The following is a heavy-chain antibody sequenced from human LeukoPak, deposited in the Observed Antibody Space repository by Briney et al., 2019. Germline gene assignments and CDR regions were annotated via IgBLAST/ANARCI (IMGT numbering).Heavy chain of an antibody. V-gene: IGHV4-34*01. CDR3: ARGRIAAAVQGFHYYYGMDV. J-gene: IGHJ6*04. D-gene: IGHD6-13*01. CDR1: GGSFSGYY. Sequence: SETLSLTCAVYGGSFSGYYWSWLRQPPGKGLEWIGEINHSGSTNHNPSLKSRVTISVDTSKNQFSLKLSSVTAADTAVYYCARGRIAAAVQGFHYYYGMDVWGKGTTVTVSS. CDR2: INHSGST.